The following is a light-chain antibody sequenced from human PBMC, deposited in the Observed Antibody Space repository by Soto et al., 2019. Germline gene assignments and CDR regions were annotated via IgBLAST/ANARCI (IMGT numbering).Light chain of an antibody. J-gene: IGKJ1*01. CDR2: GAS. Sequence: EIVMTQPPATVRVSPGERVTLSCRASQSVSIDLAWYQQKPGQAPRLLIYGASTRAASFPARFSGSGSGTEFTLTISSLQSEDFAVYYCQQYNNWPRTFGQGTKVDIK. CDR3: QQYNNWPRT. V-gene: IGKV3-15*01. CDR1: QSVSID.